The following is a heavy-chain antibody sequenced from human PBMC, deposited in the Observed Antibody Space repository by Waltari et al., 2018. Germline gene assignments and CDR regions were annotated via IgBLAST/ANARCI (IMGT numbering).Heavy chain of an antibody. J-gene: IGHJ6*03. V-gene: IGHV4-59*01. CDR3: ARADSSTAYFYDYMDV. D-gene: IGHD6-13*01. CDR1: GGSISTYY. Sequence: QVELQESGPGLVKASETLSITCTVSGGSISTYYWSWIRQPPGKGLEYIGYVYYTGTTNYNPSLKNLVTISLDASRNQCSLTVNSVTAADTAVDYCARADSSTAYFYDYMDVWGTGTTVTVSS. CDR2: VYYTGTT.